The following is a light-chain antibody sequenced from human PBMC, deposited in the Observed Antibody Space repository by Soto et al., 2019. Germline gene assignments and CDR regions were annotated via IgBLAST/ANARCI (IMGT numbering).Light chain of an antibody. CDR1: QSVSIY. CDR2: DAS. Sequence: EIVLTQSPATLSLSPGERATLSCRASQSVSIYLAWYQQKPGQAPRLLIYDASNRATGIPARFSGSGSGTDFTLTISSLEPEDFALYYCQQRNNFMYTFGQGTKLETK. J-gene: IGKJ2*01. CDR3: QQRNNFMYT. V-gene: IGKV3-11*01.